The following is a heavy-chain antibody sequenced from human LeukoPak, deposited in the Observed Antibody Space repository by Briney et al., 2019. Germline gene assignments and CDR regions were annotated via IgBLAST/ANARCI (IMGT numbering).Heavy chain of an antibody. Sequence: SAKVSCKASGGTFSSYAISWVRQAPGQGLEWMGGIIPIFGTANYAQKFQGRVTITTDEATSTAYMELSSLRSEDTAVYYCASPSPAAYSYGYFDYRGQGTLVTVSP. CDR1: GGTFSSYA. D-gene: IGHD5-18*01. V-gene: IGHV1-69*05. J-gene: IGHJ4*02. CDR3: ASPSPAAYSYGYFDY. CDR2: IIPIFGTA.